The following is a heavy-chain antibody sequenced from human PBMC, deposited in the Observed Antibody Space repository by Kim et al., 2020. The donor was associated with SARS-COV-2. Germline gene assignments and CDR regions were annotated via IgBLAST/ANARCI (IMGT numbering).Heavy chain of an antibody. V-gene: IGHV3-43D*03. Sequence: GWSLRLSCAASGFTFDDYAMHWVRQAPGKGLEWVSLISWDGGSAYYADSVKGRFTISRDNSKNSLYLQMKSLKTEDTALYYCAKDGPEYYYDSSGYYPHYWGQGTLVTVSS. J-gene: IGHJ4*02. CDR2: ISWDGGSA. CDR3: AKDGPEYYYDSSGYYPHY. CDR1: GFTFDDYA. D-gene: IGHD3-22*01.